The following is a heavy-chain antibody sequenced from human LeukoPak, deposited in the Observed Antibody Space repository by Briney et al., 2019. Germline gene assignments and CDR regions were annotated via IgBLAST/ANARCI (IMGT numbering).Heavy chain of an antibody. Sequence: GGSLRLSCAASGFTFSTSEMNWVRQAPGKGLEWLSYIDGRGATIFYADSVKGRFTISRDNAKNSLYLQMNSLRAEDTALYYCVRDGISVAANAFDVWGQGTMVTVSS. V-gene: IGHV3-48*03. CDR2: IDGRGATI. D-gene: IGHD6-19*01. CDR3: VRDGISVAANAFDV. CDR1: GFTFSTSE. J-gene: IGHJ3*01.